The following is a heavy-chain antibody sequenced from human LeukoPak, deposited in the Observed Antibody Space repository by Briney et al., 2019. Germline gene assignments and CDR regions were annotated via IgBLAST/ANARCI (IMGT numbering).Heavy chain of an antibody. V-gene: IGHV3-7*01. D-gene: IGHD5-18*01. Sequence: GGSLRLSCAASGFTFSSYWMSWVRQAPGKGLEWVANIKKDGSEKYYVDSVKGRFTISRDNAKKSLYLKMTSLRAEDTAVYYCARHLSGVTGYTYGRGIDYWGQGTLVTVSS. J-gene: IGHJ4*02. CDR2: IKKDGSEK. CDR1: GFTFSSYW. CDR3: ARHLSGVTGYTYGRGIDY.